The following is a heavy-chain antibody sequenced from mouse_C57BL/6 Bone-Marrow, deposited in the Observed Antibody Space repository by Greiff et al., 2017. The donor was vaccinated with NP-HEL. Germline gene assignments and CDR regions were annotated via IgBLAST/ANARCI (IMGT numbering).Heavy chain of an antibody. Sequence: EVQLVESGGGLVKPGGSLKLSCAASGFTFSSYAMSWVRQTPEKRLEWVATISDGGSYTYYPDNVKGRFTISRDNAKNNLYLQMSHLKSEDTAMYYCASIYYYGSPYAMDYWGQGTSVTVSS. J-gene: IGHJ4*01. CDR2: ISDGGSYT. CDR3: ASIYYYGSPYAMDY. CDR1: GFTFSSYA. D-gene: IGHD1-1*01. V-gene: IGHV5-4*01.